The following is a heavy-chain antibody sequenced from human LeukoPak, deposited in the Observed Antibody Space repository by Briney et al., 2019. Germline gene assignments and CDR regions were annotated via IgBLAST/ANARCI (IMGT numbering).Heavy chain of an antibody. CDR2: INHSGGT. CDR1: GGSFSGYY. V-gene: IGHV4-34*01. CDR3: ASDDYGDLVNAFDI. J-gene: IGHJ3*02. Sequence: SETLSLTCAVYGGSFSGYYWSGIRQPPGKGREWIGEINHSGGTNYNPSLKSRFTISLDTSKNHFSLKLTSVTAADTAVYYCASDDYGDLVNAFDIWGQGTMVTVSS. D-gene: IGHD4-17*01.